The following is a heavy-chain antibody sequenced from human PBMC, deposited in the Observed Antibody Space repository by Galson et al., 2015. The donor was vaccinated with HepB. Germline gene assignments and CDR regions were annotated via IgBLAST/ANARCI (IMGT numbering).Heavy chain of an antibody. CDR1: GFTFSSYA. CDR2: ISTTGNYI. D-gene: IGHD5-12*01. J-gene: IGHJ4*02. Sequence: SLRLSCAASGFTFSSYAMNWVRQAPGKGLEWVSSISTTGNYIYYADSVKGRFTISRDNAKNSLFLQMSSLRAEDTAVYYCAREGTTITPYFDSWGQGTLVTVSS. CDR3: AREGTTITPYFDS. V-gene: IGHV3-21*01.